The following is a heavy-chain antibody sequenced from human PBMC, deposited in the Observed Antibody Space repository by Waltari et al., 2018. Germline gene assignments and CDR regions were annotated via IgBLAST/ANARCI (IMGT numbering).Heavy chain of an antibody. D-gene: IGHD1-26*01. Sequence: QVQLQESGPGLVKPSQTLSLTCTVSGGSISSGSYYWSWIRQPAGKGLEWIGRIYTSGSTNYNPSLKSRVTISVDTSKNQFSLKLSSVTAADTAVYYCARSKLPKSKTYWYFDLWGRGTLVTVSS. CDR3: ARSKLPKSKTYWYFDL. V-gene: IGHV4-61*02. J-gene: IGHJ2*01. CDR1: GGSISSGSYY. CDR2: IYTSGST.